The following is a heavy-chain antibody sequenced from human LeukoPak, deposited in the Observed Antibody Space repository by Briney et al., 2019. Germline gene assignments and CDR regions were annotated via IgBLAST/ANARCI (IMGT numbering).Heavy chain of an antibody. Sequence: GRSLRLSCAASGFTFSNYGINWARQAPGKGLEWVSTISGSGGAGTYYADSVKGRFTVSRDNSRNTLYLPMNSLRAEDTAVYYCVKDRGGSPFYGMDVWGQGTTVTVSS. CDR2: ISGSGGAGT. D-gene: IGHD1-26*01. V-gene: IGHV3-23*01. CDR3: VKDRGGSPFYGMDV. CDR1: GFTFSNYG. J-gene: IGHJ6*02.